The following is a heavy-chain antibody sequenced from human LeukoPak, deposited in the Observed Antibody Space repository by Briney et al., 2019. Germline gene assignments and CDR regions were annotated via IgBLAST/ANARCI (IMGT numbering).Heavy chain of an antibody. V-gene: IGHV3-7*04. J-gene: IGHJ4*02. Sequence: GGSLRLSCAASGFTFSNYWMSWVRQAPGKGLEWVANIKQDGSDKYYVDSVKGRFSISRDNAKNSLYLQMNSLRAEDTAVYYCARDTVATTFDYWGQGTVVTVSS. CDR3: ARDTVATTFDY. CDR1: GFTFSNYW. D-gene: IGHD4-17*01. CDR2: IKQDGSDK.